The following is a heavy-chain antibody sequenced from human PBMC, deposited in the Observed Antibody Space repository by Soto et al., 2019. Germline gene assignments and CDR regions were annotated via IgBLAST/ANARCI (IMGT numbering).Heavy chain of an antibody. CDR3: ARDVATIVYYYYGMDV. V-gene: IGHV3-11*01. CDR2: ISSSGSTI. D-gene: IGHD5-12*01. Sequence: GGSLRLSCAASGFTFSDYYMSWIRRAPGKGLEWVSYISSSGSTIYYADSVKGRFTISRDNAKNSLYLQMNSLRAEDTAVYYCARDVATIVYYYYGMDVWGQGTTVTVSS. J-gene: IGHJ6*02. CDR1: GFTFSDYY.